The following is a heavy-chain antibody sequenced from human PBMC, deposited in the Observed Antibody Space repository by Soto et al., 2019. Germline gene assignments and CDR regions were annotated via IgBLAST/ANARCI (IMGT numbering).Heavy chain of an antibody. Sequence: QVQLVQSGAEVKKPGASVKVSCKASGYTFTCYGISWVRQAPGQGLEWMGWISAYNGNTNYAQKLQGRVTMTTDTSTSTAYMELRSLRSDDTAVYYCARTVAADNSNLHPRQWYCDLWGRGTLVTVSS. CDR3: ARTVAADNSNLHPRQWYCDL. V-gene: IGHV1-18*04. CDR2: ISAYNGNT. J-gene: IGHJ2*01. D-gene: IGHD1-1*01. CDR1: GYTFTCYG.